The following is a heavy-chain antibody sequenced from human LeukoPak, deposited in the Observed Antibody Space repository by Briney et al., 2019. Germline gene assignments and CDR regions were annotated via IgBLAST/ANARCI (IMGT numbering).Heavy chain of an antibody. CDR1: GFTFSTYA. Sequence: PGGSLRLSCAASGFTFSTYAMSWVRQAPGKGLEWVSAISGSGGSTYYADSVKGRFTISRDNSKNPLYLQMNSLRAEDTAVYYCAIRPGYSSGWYGFDYWGQGTLVTVSS. V-gene: IGHV3-23*01. CDR3: AIRPGYSSGWYGFDY. D-gene: IGHD6-19*01. CDR2: ISGSGGST. J-gene: IGHJ4*02.